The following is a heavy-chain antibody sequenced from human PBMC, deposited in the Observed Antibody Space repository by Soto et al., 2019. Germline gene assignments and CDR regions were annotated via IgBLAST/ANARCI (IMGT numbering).Heavy chain of an antibody. V-gene: IGHV3-33*01. CDR3: ARETYSYDSSGYYDVGKHSGYCDY. CDR1: GFTFSSYG. J-gene: IGHJ4*02. CDR2: IWYDGSNK. Sequence: QVQLVESGGGVVQPGRSLRLSCAASGFTFSSYGMHWVRQAPGKGLEWVAVIWYDGSNKYYADSVKGRFTISRDNYKNTQYLQLNSLRAEDTDVYYCARETYSYDSSGYYDVGKHSGYCDYWGQGTLVTVSS. D-gene: IGHD3-22*01.